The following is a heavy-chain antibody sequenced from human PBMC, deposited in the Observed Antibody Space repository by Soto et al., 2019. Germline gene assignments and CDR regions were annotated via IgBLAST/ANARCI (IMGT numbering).Heavy chain of an antibody. D-gene: IGHD1-1*01. J-gene: IGHJ3*02. V-gene: IGHV3-33*01. CDR1: GFPFSTYG. CDR2: IVSDGSAK. Sequence: GGSLRLSCAVSGFPFSTYGFHWVRQPPGKGLEWVAVIVSDGSAKYHADSVEGRFTISRDNSKDTLYLQMNSLRAEDTAVYYCARDDAFGNENGFDIWGQGTMVTVSS. CDR3: ARDDAFGNENGFDI.